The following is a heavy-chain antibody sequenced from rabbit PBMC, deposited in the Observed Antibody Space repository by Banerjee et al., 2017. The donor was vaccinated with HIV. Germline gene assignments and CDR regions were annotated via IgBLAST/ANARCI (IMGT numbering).Heavy chain of an antibody. CDR3: ARDLAGVIGWNFGL. CDR1: GFDFSSNG. D-gene: IGHD4-1*01. Sequence: QEQLEESGGDLVKPGGTLTLTCKASGFDFSSNGVSWVRQAPGKGLEWIACINTSSGNTVYATWAKGRFTISKASWTTVTLQMTSLTAADTASYFCARDLAGVIGWNFGLWGQGTLVTVS. V-gene: IGHV1S45*01. J-gene: IGHJ4*01. CDR2: INTSSGNT.